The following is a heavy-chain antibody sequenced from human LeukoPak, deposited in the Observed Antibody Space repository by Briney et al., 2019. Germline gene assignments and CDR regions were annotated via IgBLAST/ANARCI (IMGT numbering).Heavy chain of an antibody. Sequence: PVGSLRLSCAASGFTFDDYAMHWVRQAPGKGLEWVSTISGSGGSTYYADSVKGRFTISRDNSNNTLYLQMNSLRAEDTAVYYCAKSGRYYDYVWGSYRPFDYWGQGTLVTVSS. CDR3: AKSGRYYDYVWGSYRPFDY. CDR1: GFTFDDYA. CDR2: ISGSGGST. J-gene: IGHJ4*02. D-gene: IGHD3-16*02. V-gene: IGHV3-23*01.